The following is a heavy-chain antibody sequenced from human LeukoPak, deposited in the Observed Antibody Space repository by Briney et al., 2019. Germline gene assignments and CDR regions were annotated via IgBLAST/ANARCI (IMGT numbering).Heavy chain of an antibody. CDR2: IYTSGTA. V-gene: IGHV4-4*07. D-gene: IGHD5-18*01. J-gene: IGHJ4*02. Sequence: SETLSLTCSVSDDSITMYYWTWIRQPAGKGLEWIGRIYTSGTANCNPSLMTRVTISRDTSKNQFSLKLSSVTAADTAVYYCARARQLRRNDYWGQGTLVTVSS. CDR1: DDSITMYY. CDR3: ARARQLRRNDY.